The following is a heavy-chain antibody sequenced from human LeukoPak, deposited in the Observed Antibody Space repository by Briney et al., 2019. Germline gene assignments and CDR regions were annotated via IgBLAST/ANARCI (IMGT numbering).Heavy chain of an antibody. V-gene: IGHV3-21*06. J-gene: IGHJ6*03. CDR2: ISGGSDYI. CDR1: GFPFSTYA. D-gene: IGHD2/OR15-2a*01. Sequence: PGGSLRLSCAGSGFPFSTYAMNWVRQAPGKGLDWVSSISGGSDYIDYADSVKGRFTISRDNAKNTLYLQMNSLRAEDTAVYYCARDVQNSISPSYIAVWGKGTTVTVSS. CDR3: ARDVQNSISPSYIAV.